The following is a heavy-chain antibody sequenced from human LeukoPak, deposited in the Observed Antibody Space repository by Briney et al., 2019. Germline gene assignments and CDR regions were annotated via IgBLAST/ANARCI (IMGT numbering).Heavy chain of an antibody. CDR2: INPSGGST. Sequence: GASVKVSCKASRYTSTSYYMHWVRQAPGQGLEWMGIINPSGGSTSYAQKFQGRVTMTRDTSTSTVYMELSSLRSEDTAVYYCARNMGRNYDFWSGSPGLDVWGQGTTVTVSS. D-gene: IGHD3-3*01. J-gene: IGHJ6*02. CDR3: ARNMGRNYDFWSGSPGLDV. V-gene: IGHV1-46*01. CDR1: RYTSTSYY.